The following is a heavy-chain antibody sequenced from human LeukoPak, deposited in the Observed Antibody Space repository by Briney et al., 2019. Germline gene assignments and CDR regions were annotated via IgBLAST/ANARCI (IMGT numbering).Heavy chain of an antibody. Sequence: GGPLRLSCAASGFTFSSYSMNWVRQAPGKGLEWVSHITTSGTAMFYADSVKGRFTISRDNAKNSLYLQMNSLRDEDTAVYYCARLASYFDYWGQGTLVTVSS. J-gene: IGHJ4*02. V-gene: IGHV3-48*02. CDR1: GFTFSSYS. CDR3: ARLASYFDY. CDR2: ITTSGTAM.